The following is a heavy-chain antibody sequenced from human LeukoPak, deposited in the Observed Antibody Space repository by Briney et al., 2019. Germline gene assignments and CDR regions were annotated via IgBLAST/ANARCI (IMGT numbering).Heavy chain of an antibody. D-gene: IGHD6-13*01. J-gene: IGHJ5*02. CDR3: ARLGLKAAAGNWFDP. CDR2: IYYSGST. Sequence: PSETLSLTCTVSGRSISSHYWSWIRQPPGKGLEWIGYIYYSGSTNYNPSLKSRVTISVDASKNQFSLKLSSVTAADTAVYYCARLGLKAAAGNWFDPWGQGTLVTVSS. V-gene: IGHV4-59*08. CDR1: GRSISSHY.